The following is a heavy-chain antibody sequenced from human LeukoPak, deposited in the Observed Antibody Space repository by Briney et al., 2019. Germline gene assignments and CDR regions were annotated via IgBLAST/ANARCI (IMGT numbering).Heavy chain of an antibody. V-gene: IGHV3-74*01. D-gene: IGHD3-9*01. CDR3: ARDGYYDILTGYYLPYYYYGMDV. CDR2: INSDGSST. J-gene: IGHJ6*04. CDR1: GFTFSSYW. Sequence: GGSLRLSCAASGFTFSSYWMHWVRHAPGKGLVWVSRINSDGSSTSYADSVKGRFTISRDNAKNTLYLQMNSLRAEDTAVYYCARDGYYDILTGYYLPYYYYGMDVWGKGTTVTVSS.